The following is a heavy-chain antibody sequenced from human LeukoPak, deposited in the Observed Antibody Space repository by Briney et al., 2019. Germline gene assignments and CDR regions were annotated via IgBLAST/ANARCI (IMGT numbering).Heavy chain of an antibody. CDR3: ARASSTVTARDTSDI. CDR1: GFTFSSYW. D-gene: IGHD4-17*01. J-gene: IGHJ3*02. CDR2: IKQDGSEK. Sequence: GGSLRLSCAASGFTFSSYWMSWVRQGPGKGLEWVANIKQDGSEKYYVDSVKGRFTISRDNAKNSLYLQMNSLRAEDTAVYYCARASSTVTARDTSDIWGQGTMVTVSS. V-gene: IGHV3-7*01.